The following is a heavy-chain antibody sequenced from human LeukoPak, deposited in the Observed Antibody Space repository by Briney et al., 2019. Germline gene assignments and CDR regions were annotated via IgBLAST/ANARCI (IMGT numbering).Heavy chain of an antibody. CDR2: ISPMFLAT. J-gene: IGHJ6*03. CDR1: EDTFRSYA. Sequence: SVKVSCKASEDTFRSYAISWVRQAPGQGLEWMGGISPMFLATNYAQKFKGRVTITTDESTSTAYMELSSLRYEDTAVYYCARGMIKFGGVSVDQDYYYMDVWGNGTTVSVSS. D-gene: IGHD3-16*02. V-gene: IGHV1-69*05. CDR3: ARGMIKFGGVSVDQDYYYMDV.